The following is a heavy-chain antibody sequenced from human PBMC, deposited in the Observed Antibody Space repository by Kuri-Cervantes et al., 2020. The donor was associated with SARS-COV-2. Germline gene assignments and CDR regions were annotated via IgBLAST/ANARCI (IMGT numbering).Heavy chain of an antibody. J-gene: IGHJ4*02. D-gene: IGHD6-19*01. CDR1: GFTVSSNY. Sequence: SQTLSLTCAASGFTVSSNYMSWVRQPPGKGLEWIGSIYHSGSTYYNPSLKSRVTISVDTSKNQFSLKLSSVTAADTAVYYCARHGGIAVAGTFDYWGQGTLVTVSS. V-gene: IGHV4-38-2*01. CDR3: ARHGGIAVAGTFDY. CDR2: IYHSGST.